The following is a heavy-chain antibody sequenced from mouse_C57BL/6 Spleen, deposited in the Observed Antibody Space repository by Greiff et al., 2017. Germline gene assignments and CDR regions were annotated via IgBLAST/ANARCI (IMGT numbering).Heavy chain of an antibody. V-gene: IGHV5-4*01. CDR2: ISDGGSYT. Sequence: EVKLMESGGGLVKPGGSLKLSCAASGFTFSSYAMSWVRQTPEKRLEWVATISDGGSYTYYPDNVKGRFTISRDNAKNNLYLQMSHLKSEDTAMYYCAREGAYYYGSSYDAMDYWGQGTSVTVSS. CDR3: AREGAYYYGSSYDAMDY. D-gene: IGHD1-1*01. CDR1: GFTFSSYA. J-gene: IGHJ4*01.